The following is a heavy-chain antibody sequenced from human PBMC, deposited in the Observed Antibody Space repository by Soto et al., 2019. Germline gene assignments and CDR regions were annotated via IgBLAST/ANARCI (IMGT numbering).Heavy chain of an antibody. V-gene: IGHV4-38-2*02. D-gene: IGHD3-22*01. CDR1: GYSISSGYY. Sequence: PSETLSLTCAVSGYSISSGYYWGWIRQPPGKGLEWIGSIFHSGSTYCNPSLKSRVTISVETSMNHLFLRLSSVTAADTAVYYCAREDYYDSSGYYYFFDYWGQGTLVTVSS. CDR3: AREDYYDSSGYYYFFDY. CDR2: IFHSGST. J-gene: IGHJ4*02.